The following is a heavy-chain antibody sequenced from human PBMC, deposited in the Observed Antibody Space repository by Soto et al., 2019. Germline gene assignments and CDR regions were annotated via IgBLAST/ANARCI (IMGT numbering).Heavy chain of an antibody. CDR2: IYYSGST. Sequence: SETLSLTCTVSGGSISSSSYYWGWIRQPPGKGLEWIGSIYYSGSTYYNPSLKSRVTISVDTSKNQFSLRLSSVTAADTAVYYCARRKVAAHWFDPWGQGTLVTVSS. V-gene: IGHV4-39*01. J-gene: IGHJ5*02. D-gene: IGHD6-19*01. CDR1: GGSISSSSYY. CDR3: ARRKVAAHWFDP.